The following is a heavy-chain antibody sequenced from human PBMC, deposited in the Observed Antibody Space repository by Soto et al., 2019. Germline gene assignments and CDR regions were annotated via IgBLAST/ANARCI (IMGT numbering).Heavy chain of an antibody. CDR2: IVVGSGNT. Sequence: GASVKVSCKASGFTFTSSAVQWVRQARGQRLEWIGWIVVGSGNTNYAQKFQERVTITRDMSTSTAYMELSSLRSEDTAVYYCAAGVIVVVPAARLDGMDVWGQGTTVTVSS. D-gene: IGHD2-2*01. J-gene: IGHJ6*02. V-gene: IGHV1-58*01. CDR3: AAGVIVVVPAARLDGMDV. CDR1: GFTFTSSA.